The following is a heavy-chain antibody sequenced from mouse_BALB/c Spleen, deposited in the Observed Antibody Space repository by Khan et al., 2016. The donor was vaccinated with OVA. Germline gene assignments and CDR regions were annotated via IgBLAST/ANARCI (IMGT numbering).Heavy chain of an antibody. V-gene: IGHV2-2*02. Sequence: QVQLKQSGPGLVQPSQSLSITCTVSGFSLNNYSVHWVRQSPGKGLEWLGVMWSAGSTDYNAAFISRLTISKDNSRSQVFFKMNSLQPNDTALYYCARRGYDYGRGALFAYWGQGTPVTVSA. D-gene: IGHD2-4*01. CDR3: ARRGYDYGRGALFAY. CDR2: MWSAGST. CDR1: GFSLNNYS. J-gene: IGHJ3*01.